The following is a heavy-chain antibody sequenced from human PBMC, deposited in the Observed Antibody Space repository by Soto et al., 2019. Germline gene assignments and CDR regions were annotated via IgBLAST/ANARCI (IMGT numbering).Heavy chain of an antibody. J-gene: IGHJ6*02. CDR2: ISYDGSNK. D-gene: IGHD4-17*01. CDR3: ANEKVLYAYHYGLDV. CDR1: GFTFSSYG. V-gene: IGHV3-30*18. Sequence: GGSLRLSCAASGFTFSSYGMHWVRQAPGKGLEWVAVISYDGSNKYYADSVKGRFTISRDNSKNTLYLQMNSLRAEDTAVYFCANEKVLYAYHYGLDVWGQGTTVTVSS.